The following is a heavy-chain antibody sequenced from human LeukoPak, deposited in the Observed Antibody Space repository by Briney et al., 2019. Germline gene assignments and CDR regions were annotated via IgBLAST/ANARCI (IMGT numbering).Heavy chain of an antibody. CDR2: ISYDESNK. J-gene: IGHJ4*02. D-gene: IGHD3-3*01. Sequence: PGGSLRLSCAASGFTLSNYAMHWVRQAPGKELEWVAVISYDESNKYYADSVKVRFTISRDNSKNTLYLQMNSLRDEDTAIYYCARGEYDFWSASGYWGQGTLVTVSS. V-gene: IGHV3-30*04. CDR3: ARGEYDFWSASGY. CDR1: GFTLSNYA.